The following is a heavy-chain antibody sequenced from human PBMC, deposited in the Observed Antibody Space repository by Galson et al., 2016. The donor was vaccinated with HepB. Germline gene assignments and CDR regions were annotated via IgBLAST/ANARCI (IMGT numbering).Heavy chain of an antibody. CDR3: AREDYGVDC. Sequence: SLRLSCAASGFSFSSYAMSWVRQAPGKGLEWVANIKYHGSETYYVDSVKGRFTISRDNARNSLFLQMNNLRAEDTAVYYCAREDYGVDCWGQGTLVTVSS. D-gene: IGHD3-16*01. J-gene: IGHJ4*02. V-gene: IGHV3-7*03. CDR1: GFSFSSYA. CDR2: IKYHGSET.